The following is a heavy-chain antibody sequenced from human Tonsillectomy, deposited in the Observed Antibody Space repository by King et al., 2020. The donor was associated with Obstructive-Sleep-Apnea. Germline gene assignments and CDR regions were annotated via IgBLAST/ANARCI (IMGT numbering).Heavy chain of an antibody. D-gene: IGHD6-13*01. J-gene: IGHJ4*02. CDR3: ARGRQQLAY. CDR1: GGSFSGYY. CDR2: INQSGRT. Sequence: VQLQQWGAGLFKPSETLSLTCAVYGGSFSGYYWSWIRQPPGKGREWIGEINQSGRTNYNPSLKSRVTISVDTSKNQFSRKLSSVTAADTAVYYCARGRQQLAYWGQGTLVTVSS. V-gene: IGHV4-34*01.